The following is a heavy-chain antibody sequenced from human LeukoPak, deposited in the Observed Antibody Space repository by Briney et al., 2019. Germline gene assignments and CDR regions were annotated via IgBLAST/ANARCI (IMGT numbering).Heavy chain of an antibody. J-gene: IGHJ4*02. CDR2: IIPIFGTA. V-gene: IGHV1-69*06. CDR3: ARSGQLMGRTYYFDY. CDR1: GGTFSSYA. Sequence: SVNVSCKASGGTFSSYAISWVRQAPGQGLEWMGGIIPIFGTANYAQKFQGRVTITADKSTSTAYMELSSLGSEDTAVYYCARSGQLMGRTYYFDYWGQGTLVTVSS. D-gene: IGHD1-1*01.